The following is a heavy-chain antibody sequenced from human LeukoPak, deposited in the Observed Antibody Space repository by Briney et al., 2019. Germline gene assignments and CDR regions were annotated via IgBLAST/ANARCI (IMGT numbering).Heavy chain of an antibody. CDR3: ARGPYSSSPYYYYYYMDV. CDR2: ISAYNSNT. D-gene: IGHD6-6*01. Sequence: ASVKVSCKASGYTFTSYGISWVRQAPGQGLEWMGWISAYNSNTNYAQKFQGRVTITRNTSISTAYMELSSLRSEDTAVYYCARGPYSSSPYYYYYYMDVWGKGTTVTVSS. CDR1: GYTFTSYG. V-gene: IGHV1-18*01. J-gene: IGHJ6*03.